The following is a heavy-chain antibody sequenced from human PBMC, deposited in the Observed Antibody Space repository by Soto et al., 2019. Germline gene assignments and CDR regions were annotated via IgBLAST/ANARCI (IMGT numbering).Heavy chain of an antibody. CDR2: INDRGSI. D-gene: IGHD3-9*01. CDR3: ARESHDILTGPPWVWYFDL. Sequence: QVQLQQWGAGPLRPLETLSLTCGVSGGSFSGYYWAWLRQSPGKGLEWIGEINDRGSINYNPSLKSRVSISVDTSKNHSSLNLRSVTAADTAVYYCARESHDILTGPPWVWYFDLWGRGTLVTVSS. J-gene: IGHJ2*01. CDR1: GGSFSGYY. V-gene: IGHV4-34*01.